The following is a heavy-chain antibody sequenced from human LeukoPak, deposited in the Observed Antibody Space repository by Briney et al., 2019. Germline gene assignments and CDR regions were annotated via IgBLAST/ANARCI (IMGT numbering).Heavy chain of an antibody. J-gene: IGHJ6*03. V-gene: IGHV1-18*01. D-gene: IGHD5-12*01. CDR2: IRAYNGNT. CDR3: ARNYSGYDSGYYYYMDV. CDR1: GYTFTSYG. Sequence: ASVKISCKGSGYTFTSYGISWVREAPGQGLEGMGWIRAYNGNTNYAQKLQGRVTMTTDTSTSTAYMELRSLRSDDTAVYYCARNYSGYDSGYYYYMDVWGKGTTVTVSS.